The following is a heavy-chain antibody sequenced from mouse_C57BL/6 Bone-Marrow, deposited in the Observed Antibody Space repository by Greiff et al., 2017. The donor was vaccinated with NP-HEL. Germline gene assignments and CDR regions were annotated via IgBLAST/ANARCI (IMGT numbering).Heavy chain of an antibody. CDR3: ASYGNYEAWCAY. D-gene: IGHD2-1*01. V-gene: IGHV1-81*01. J-gene: IGHJ3*01. Sequence: QVQLQQSGAELARPGASVKLSCKASGYTFTSYGISWVKQRTGQGLEWIGEIYPRSGNTYYNEKFKGKATLTADKSSSTAYMELRSLTSEDSAVYFCASYGNYEAWCAYWGQGTLVTVSA. CDR1: GYTFTSYG. CDR2: IYPRSGNT.